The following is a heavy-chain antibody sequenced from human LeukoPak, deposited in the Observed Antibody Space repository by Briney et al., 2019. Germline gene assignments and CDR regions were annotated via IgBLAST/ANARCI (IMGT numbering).Heavy chain of an antibody. Sequence: GGSLRLSCAASGLTFSSYSMNWVRQAPGKGLEWVSSISSSSSYIYYADSVKGRFTISRDNAKNSLYLQMNSLRAEDTAVYYCARDKFVSAFDIWGQGTMVTVSS. CDR1: GLTFSSYS. CDR2: ISSSSSYI. J-gene: IGHJ3*02. V-gene: IGHV3-21*01. CDR3: ARDKFVSAFDI. D-gene: IGHD2-21*01.